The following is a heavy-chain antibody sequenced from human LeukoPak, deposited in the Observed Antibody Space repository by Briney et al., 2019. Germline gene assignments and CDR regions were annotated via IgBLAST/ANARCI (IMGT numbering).Heavy chain of an antibody. CDR2: IIPILGIA. D-gene: IGHD3-3*01. CDR3: ARVESHYEIDY. J-gene: IGHJ4*02. Sequence: ASVKVSCKASGGTFSSYAISWVRQAPGQGLEWMGRIIPILGIANYAQKFQGRVTITAHKSTSTAYMELSSLRSEDTAVYYCARVESHYEIDYWGQGTLVTVSS. V-gene: IGHV1-69*04. CDR1: GGTFSSYA.